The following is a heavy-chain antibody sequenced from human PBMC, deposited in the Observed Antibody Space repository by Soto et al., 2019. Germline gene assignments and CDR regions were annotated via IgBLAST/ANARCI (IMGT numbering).Heavy chain of an antibody. J-gene: IGHJ3*02. CDR1: GGTFSSYA. Sequence: SVKVSCKASGGTFSSYAISWVRQAPGQGLEWMGGIIPIFGTANYAQKFQGRVTITADESTSTAYMELSSLRSEDTAVYYCARESLQTRSAFDIWGQGTMVTVSS. CDR3: ARESLQTRSAFDI. CDR2: IIPIFGTA. V-gene: IGHV1-69*13.